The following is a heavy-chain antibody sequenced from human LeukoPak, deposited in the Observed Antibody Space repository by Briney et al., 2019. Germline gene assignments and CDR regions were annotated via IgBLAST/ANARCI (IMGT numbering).Heavy chain of an antibody. V-gene: IGHV1-46*01. CDR3: ARGPAGDYVDE. CDR1: GYTFTSYY. CDR2: INPSGGST. Sequence: ASVKVSCKASGYTFTSYYMHWVRQAPGQGLEWMGIINPSGGSTNYAQKFQGRVTITADESTSTAYMELSSLRSEDTAVYYCARGPAGDYVDEWGQGTLVTVSS. J-gene: IGHJ4*02.